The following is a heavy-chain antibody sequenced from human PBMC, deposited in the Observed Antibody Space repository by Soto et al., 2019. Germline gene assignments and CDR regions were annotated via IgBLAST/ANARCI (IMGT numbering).Heavy chain of an antibody. D-gene: IGHD6-13*01. CDR3: ARVGIAAAGTGYWFDP. Sequence: SETLSLTCAVYGVSFSGYYWSWIRQPPGKGLEWIGEINHSGSTNYNPSLKSRVTISVDTSKNQFSLKLSSVTAADTAVYYCARVGIAAAGTGYWFDPWGQGTLVTVSS. J-gene: IGHJ5*02. CDR2: INHSGST. CDR1: GVSFSGYY. V-gene: IGHV4-34*01.